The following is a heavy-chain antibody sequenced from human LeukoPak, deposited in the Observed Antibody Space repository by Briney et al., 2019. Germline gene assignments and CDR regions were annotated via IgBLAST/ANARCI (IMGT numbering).Heavy chain of an antibody. CDR1: GFTVSSNY. D-gene: IGHD2-8*01. CDR3: AKNPNAYGAFDI. J-gene: IGHJ3*02. Sequence: GGSLRLSCAASGFTVSSNYMSWVRQAPGKGPEWVSGISSSGGGTYYADSVKGRFTISRDNSKNTLYLQMNSLRAEDTAVYYCAKNPNAYGAFDIWGLGTMVAVSS. V-gene: IGHV3-23*01. CDR2: ISSSGGGT.